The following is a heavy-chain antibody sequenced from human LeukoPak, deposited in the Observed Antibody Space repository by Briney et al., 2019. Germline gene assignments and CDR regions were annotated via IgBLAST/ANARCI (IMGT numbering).Heavy chain of an antibody. CDR2: SDYSGTT. CDR3: ARGLGGYYSSFDY. CDR1: GRSISSGSYY. V-gene: IGHV4-39*01. D-gene: IGHD3-22*01. J-gene: IGHJ4*02. Sequence: SETLSLTCIVSGRSISSGSYYWGWIRQPPGKGLERIGRSDYSGTTSYNPSLKSRVTITVDTSKNQCSLRLSSVTAADTAVYYCARGLGGYYSSFDYWGLGTLVTVSS.